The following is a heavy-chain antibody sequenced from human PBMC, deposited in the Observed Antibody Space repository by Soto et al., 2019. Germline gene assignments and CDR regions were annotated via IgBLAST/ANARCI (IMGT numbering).Heavy chain of an antibody. CDR2: IWYDGSNK. Sequence: GGSLRLSCAASGFTFSSYGMHWVRQAPGKGLEWVAVIWYDGSNKYYADSVKGRFTISRDNSKNTLYLQMNSLRAEDTAVYYCARAPMTTVPTVAFDIWGQETMVTVSS. J-gene: IGHJ3*02. CDR3: ARAPMTTVPTVAFDI. D-gene: IGHD4-17*01. V-gene: IGHV3-33*01. CDR1: GFTFSSYG.